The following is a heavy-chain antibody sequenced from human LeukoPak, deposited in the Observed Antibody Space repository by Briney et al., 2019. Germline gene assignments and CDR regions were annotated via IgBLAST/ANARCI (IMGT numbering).Heavy chain of an antibody. V-gene: IGHV4-34*01. Sequence: PSETLSLTCAAYGGSFSGYYWSWIRQPPGKGLEWIGEINHSGSTNYNPSLKSRVTISVDTSKNQFSLKLSSVTAADTAIYYCARGACRGGSCYGDFDYWGRGTLVTVSS. CDR2: INHSGST. J-gene: IGHJ4*02. CDR1: GGSFSGYY. CDR3: ARGACRGGSCYGDFDY. D-gene: IGHD2-15*01.